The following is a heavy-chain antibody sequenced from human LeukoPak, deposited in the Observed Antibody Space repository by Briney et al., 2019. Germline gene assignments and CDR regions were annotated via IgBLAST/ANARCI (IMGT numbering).Heavy chain of an antibody. CDR2: IYYSGST. V-gene: IGHV4-39*07. D-gene: IGHD6-13*01. Sequence: PSETLSLTCTVSGGSISSSSYYWGWIRQPPGKGLEWIGSIYYSGSTNYNPSLKSRVTISVDTSKNQFSLKLSSVTAADTAVYYCAREAIAAAGISSDYWGQGTLVTVSS. CDR1: GGSISSSSYY. J-gene: IGHJ4*02. CDR3: AREAIAAAGISSDY.